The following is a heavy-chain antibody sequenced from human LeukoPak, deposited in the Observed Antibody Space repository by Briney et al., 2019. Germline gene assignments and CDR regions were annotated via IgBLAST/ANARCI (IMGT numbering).Heavy chain of an antibody. V-gene: IGHV3-23*01. CDR1: GFTFSSYA. Sequence: GGSLRLSCAASGFTFSSYAMSWVRQAPGKGLEWVSGISGSGTNTYYADSVKGRFTISRDNSKNTLYMQMNSLRAEDTAVYYCAKGDKPVIAMVKFDYWGQGTLVTVSS. CDR2: ISGSGTNT. J-gene: IGHJ4*02. D-gene: IGHD5-18*01. CDR3: AKGDKPVIAMVKFDY.